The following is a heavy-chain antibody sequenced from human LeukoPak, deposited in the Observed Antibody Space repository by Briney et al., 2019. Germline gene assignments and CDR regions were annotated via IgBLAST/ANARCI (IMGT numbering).Heavy chain of an antibody. V-gene: IGHV4-39*01. CDR3: ARQISDYYYYYMDV. Sequence: SXXLSLTCTVSGGSISTSALYWGWIRQPQGKGLEWIGSIYDSGNEFYNPSLKSRVTISADTSKNQFSLKLNSVTAADTAMYYCARQISDYYYYYMDVWGEGITVTVSS. CDR1: GGSISTSALY. CDR2: IYDSGNE. J-gene: IGHJ6*03. D-gene: IGHD2/OR15-2a*01.